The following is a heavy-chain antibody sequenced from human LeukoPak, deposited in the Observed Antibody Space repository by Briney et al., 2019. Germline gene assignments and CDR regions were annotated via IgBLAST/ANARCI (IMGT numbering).Heavy chain of an antibody. CDR3: ARSIAVAETYWFDP. Sequence: GGSLRLSCAASGFTVSSNYMSWVRQAPGKGLEWVSVIYSGGSTYYADSVKGRFTISRDNSKNTLYLQMNSPRAEDTAVYYCARSIAVAETYWFDPWGQGTLVTVSS. CDR1: GFTVSSNY. V-gene: IGHV3-53*01. D-gene: IGHD6-19*01. CDR2: IYSGGST. J-gene: IGHJ5*02.